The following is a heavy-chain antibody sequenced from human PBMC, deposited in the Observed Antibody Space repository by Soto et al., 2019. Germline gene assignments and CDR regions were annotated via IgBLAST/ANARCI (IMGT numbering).Heavy chain of an antibody. J-gene: IGHJ3*02. V-gene: IGHV4-59*01. CDR2: VYYSGST. CDR1: GASISSSY. CDR3: ARGYYDSRGQSNTFDI. Sequence: SETLSLTCTVSGASISSSYWSWIRQSPGKGLEWIGYVYYSGSTNYNPSLKSRVTISVDTSRNQFSLKLSSVTAADTAVYYCARGYYDSRGQSNTFDIWGQGPIVTV. D-gene: IGHD3-22*01.